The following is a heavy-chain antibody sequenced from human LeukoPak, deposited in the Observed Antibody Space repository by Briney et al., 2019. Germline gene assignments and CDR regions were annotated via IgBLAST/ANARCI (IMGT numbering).Heavy chain of an antibody. CDR3: AYSGSYGHLGY. CDR1: GGSISSNAYY. J-gene: IGHJ4*02. CDR2: IYCSVST. D-gene: IGHD1-26*01. V-gene: IGHV4-39*01. Sequence: SETLSLTCTVSGGSISSNAYYWAWIRQPPGKGLEWIGSIYCSVSTYYTPSLKSRVTISVDTSKNQFSLRLSSVTAADTALYYCAYSGSYGHLGYWGQGIPVTVSS.